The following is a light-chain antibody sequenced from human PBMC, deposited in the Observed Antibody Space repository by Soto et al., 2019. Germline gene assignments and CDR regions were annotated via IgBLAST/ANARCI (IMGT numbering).Light chain of an antibody. CDR2: EVS. J-gene: IGLJ1*01. CDR3: SSYTRSSTYV. CDR1: SSDVGGYNY. Sequence: SVLTPPASGSGSPGQWITISYTGTSSDVGGYNYVSWYQQHPGKAPKLMIYEVSNRPSGVSNRFSGSKSGNTASLTISGLQAEDEADYYCSSYTRSSTYVFGTGT. V-gene: IGLV2-14*01.